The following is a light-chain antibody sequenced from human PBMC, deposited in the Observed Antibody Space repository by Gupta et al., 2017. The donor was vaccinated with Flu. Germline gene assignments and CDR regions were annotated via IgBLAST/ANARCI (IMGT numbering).Light chain of an antibody. V-gene: IGLV2-23*02. CDR1: SSDVGTCDL. J-gene: IGLJ2*01. CDR2: EVT. CDR3: LSYAGSRTLEI. Sequence: ITIFCTGTSSDVGTCDLVSWYQQYPGKAPQLLIYEVTKRPSGVAYRFSGSRSGNTASLTISGLQTEDEGEYHCLSYAGSRTLEIFGGGTKLTVL.